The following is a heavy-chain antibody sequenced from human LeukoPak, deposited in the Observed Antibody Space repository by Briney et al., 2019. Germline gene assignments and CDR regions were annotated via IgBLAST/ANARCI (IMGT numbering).Heavy chain of an antibody. CDR3: ARDQRARPWGPLWSYLNDAFDI. CDR1: GFTFSDYY. Sequence: GGSLRLSCAASGFTFSDYYMSWIRQAPGKELEWVSYISSSGSTIYYADSVKGRFTISRDNAKNSLYLQMNSLRAEDTAVYYCARDQRARPWGPLWSYLNDAFDIWGQGAMVTVSS. J-gene: IGHJ3*02. D-gene: IGHD3-10*01. V-gene: IGHV3-11*04. CDR2: ISSSGSTI.